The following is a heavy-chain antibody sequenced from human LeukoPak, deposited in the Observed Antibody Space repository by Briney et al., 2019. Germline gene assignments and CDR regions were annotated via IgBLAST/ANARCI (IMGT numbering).Heavy chain of an antibody. CDR2: IIPIFGTE. J-gene: IGHJ6*04. D-gene: IGHD3-10*01. CDR1: GGTFSSYA. Sequence: ASVKVSCKASGGTFSSYAISWVRQAPGQGLEWMGGIIPIFGTENNAQKFQGRATITADESTSSAYMGLSSLRFEDTAVYYCATPRGTMVRGGAYDYYYYGMDVWGKGTTVTVSS. CDR3: ATPRGTMVRGGAYDYYYYGMDV. V-gene: IGHV1-69*13.